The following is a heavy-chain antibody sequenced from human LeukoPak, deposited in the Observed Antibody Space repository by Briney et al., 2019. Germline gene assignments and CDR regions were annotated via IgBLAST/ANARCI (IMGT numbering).Heavy chain of an antibody. V-gene: IGHV5-10-1*01. D-gene: IGHD3-9*01. CDR1: GYSFTSYW. CDR2: IDPSDSYT. Sequence: GESLKISCKGSGYSFTSYWMSWVRQMPGKGLEWMGRIDPSDSYTNYSPSFQGHVTISADKSISTAYLQWSSLKASDTAMYYCARLSYYDILTGYYTSYFDYWGQGTLVTVSS. J-gene: IGHJ4*02. CDR3: ARLSYYDILTGYYTSYFDY.